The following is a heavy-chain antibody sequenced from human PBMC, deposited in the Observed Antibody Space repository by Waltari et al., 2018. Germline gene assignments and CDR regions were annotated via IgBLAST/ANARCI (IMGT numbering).Heavy chain of an antibody. D-gene: IGHD6-13*01. J-gene: IGHJ3*02. CDR3: ARDKGYSSPTEAFDI. Sequence: QVLLVQSGADVKKPGSSVKVSCKASGGTFSSYAISWVRQAPGQGLEWMGGFIPIFGTANYAQKFQGRVTITADKSTSTAYMELSSLRSEDTAVYYCARDKGYSSPTEAFDIWGQGTMVTVSS. CDR2: FIPIFGTA. V-gene: IGHV1-69*06. CDR1: GGTFSSYA.